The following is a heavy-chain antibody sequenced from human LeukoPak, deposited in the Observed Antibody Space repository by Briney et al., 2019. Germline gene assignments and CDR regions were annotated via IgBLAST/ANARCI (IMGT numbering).Heavy chain of an antibody. D-gene: IGHD5-18*01. Sequence: GRSLRLSCAASGFTFSSYGMHWVRQAPGKGLEWVAVIWYDGSNKYYADSVKGRFTISRDNSKNTLYLQMNSLRAEDTAVYYCARGKIQLWLITMNDASDIWGQGTMVTVSS. J-gene: IGHJ3*02. CDR1: GFTFSSYG. CDR2: IWYDGSNK. CDR3: ARGKIQLWLITMNDASDI. V-gene: IGHV3-33*01.